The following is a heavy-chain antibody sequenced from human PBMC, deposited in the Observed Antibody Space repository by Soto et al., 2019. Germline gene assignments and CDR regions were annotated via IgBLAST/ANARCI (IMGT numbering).Heavy chain of an antibody. D-gene: IGHD2-2*02. J-gene: IGHJ6*02. CDR2: ISYDGSNK. CDR1: GFTFSSYG. CDR3: AKGGYCISTSCFTGSGYYYGMDV. Sequence: QVQLVESGGGVVQPGRSLRLSCAASGFTFSSYGMHWVRQAPGKGLEWVAVISYDGSNKYYADSVKGRFTISRDNSKNPLYLQMNSLRAEDTAVYYCAKGGYCISTSCFTGSGYYYGMDVWGQGTTVTVSS. V-gene: IGHV3-30*18.